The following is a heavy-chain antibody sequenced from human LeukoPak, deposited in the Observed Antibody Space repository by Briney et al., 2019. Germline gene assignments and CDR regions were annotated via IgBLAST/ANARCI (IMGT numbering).Heavy chain of an antibody. J-gene: IGHJ6*02. D-gene: IGHD6-13*01. CDR3: AKDRIAGGGSGRKYYYYYGMDV. Sequence: GGSLRLSCAASGFTFDDYAMHWVRQAPGKGLEWVSGISWNSGSIGYADSVKGRFTISRDNAKNSLYLQMNSLRAEDTALYYCAKDRIAGGGSGRKYYYYYGMDVWGQGTTVTVSS. V-gene: IGHV3-9*01. CDR2: ISWNSGSI. CDR1: GFTFDDYA.